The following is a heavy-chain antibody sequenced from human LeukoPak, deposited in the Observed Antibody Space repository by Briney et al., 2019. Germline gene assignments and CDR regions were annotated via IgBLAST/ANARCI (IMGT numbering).Heavy chain of an antibody. CDR1: GFTFSSYA. CDR2: ISYDGSNK. CDR3: ASGIRAFDY. Sequence: PGGSLRLSCAASGFTFSSYAMHWVRQAPGKGLEWVAVISYDGSNKYYADSVRGRFTISRDNSKNTLYLQMNSLRAEDTAVYYCASGIRAFDYWGQGALVTVSS. D-gene: IGHD1-26*01. J-gene: IGHJ4*02. V-gene: IGHV3-30*14.